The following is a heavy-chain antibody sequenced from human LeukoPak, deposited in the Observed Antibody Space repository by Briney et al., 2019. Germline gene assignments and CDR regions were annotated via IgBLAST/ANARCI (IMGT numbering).Heavy chain of an antibody. V-gene: IGHV3-7*03. D-gene: IGHD3-10*01. J-gene: IGHJ4*02. CDR3: ARRVDRGTPFDY. CDR1: GFTFNNGP. CDR2: IKEDGSEK. Sequence: GGSLRLSCAASGFTFNNGPMSWVRQAPGKGLEWVANIKEDGSEKSYVDSVKGRFTISRDNAQNSLYLQMNSLRAEDTAVYYCARRVDRGTPFDYWGQGTLVTVSS.